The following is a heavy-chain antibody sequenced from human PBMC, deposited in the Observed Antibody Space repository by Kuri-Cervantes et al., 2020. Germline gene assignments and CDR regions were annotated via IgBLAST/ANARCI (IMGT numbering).Heavy chain of an antibody. V-gene: IGHV3-9*01. Sequence: SLKISCAASGFTFDDYAMHWVRQAPGKGLEWVSGISWNSGSVGYADSVKGRSTISRDNAKNSLYLQMNSLRAEDTALYYCARVVIQYGSPYYYMDVWGKGTTVTVSS. CDR1: GFTFDDYA. CDR3: ARVVIQYGSPYYYMDV. CDR2: ISWNSGSV. J-gene: IGHJ6*03. D-gene: IGHD4-17*01.